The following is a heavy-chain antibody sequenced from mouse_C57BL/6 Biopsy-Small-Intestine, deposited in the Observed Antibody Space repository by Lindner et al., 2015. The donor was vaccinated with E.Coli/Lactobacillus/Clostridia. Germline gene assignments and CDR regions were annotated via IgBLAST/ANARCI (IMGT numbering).Heavy chain of an antibody. CDR2: ISDGGSYT. CDR3: AREKGDLGYAMDY. CDR1: GFTFSSYA. V-gene: IGHV5-4*01. J-gene: IGHJ4*01. Sequence: VQLQESGGGLVKPGGSLKLSCAASGFTFSSYAMSWVRQTPEKRLEWVATISDGGSYTYYPDNVKGRFTISRDNAKNNLYLQMSHLKSEDTAMYYCAREKGDLGYAMDYWGQGTSVTVSS. D-gene: IGHD3-1*01.